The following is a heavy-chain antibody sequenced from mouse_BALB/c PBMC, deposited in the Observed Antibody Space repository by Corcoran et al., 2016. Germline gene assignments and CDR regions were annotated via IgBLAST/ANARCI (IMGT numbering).Heavy chain of an antibody. J-gene: IGHJ3*01. CDR1: GYSITSGYY. V-gene: IGHV3-6*02. Sequence: DVKLQESGPGLVKPSQSLSLTCSVTGYSITSGYYWNWIRQFPGNKLEWMGYISYDGSNNYNPSLKNRISITRDTSKNQFFLKLNSVTTEDTATYYCARDRDYRFAYWGQGTLVTVSA. D-gene: IGHD2-12*01. CDR3: ARDRDYRFAY. CDR2: ISYDGSN.